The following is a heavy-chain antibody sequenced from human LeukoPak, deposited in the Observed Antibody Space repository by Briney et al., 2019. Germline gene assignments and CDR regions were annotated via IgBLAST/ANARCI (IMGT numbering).Heavy chain of an antibody. CDR2: ISGNGGNT. Sequence: GGSLRLSCAASGFIVRNYEMNWVRQAPGKGLEWVSAISGNGGNTYYADSVKGRFTISRDNSKNTLFLQMNSLRAEDTAVYYCAKGGYCSSTSCYVGWFDPWGQGTLVTVSS. D-gene: IGHD2-2*01. CDR3: AKGGYCSSTSCYVGWFDP. J-gene: IGHJ5*02. V-gene: IGHV3-23*01. CDR1: GFIVRNYE.